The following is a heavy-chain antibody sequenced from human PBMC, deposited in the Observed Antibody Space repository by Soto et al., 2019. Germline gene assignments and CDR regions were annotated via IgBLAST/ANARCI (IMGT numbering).Heavy chain of an antibody. Sequence: PGGSLRLSSAASEFTFRSYAMHWVRQAPGKGLEWVAVISYDGSNKYYADSVKGRFTISRDNSKNTLYLQMNSLRAEDTAVYYCARDVEYFDYWGQGTLVTVSS. J-gene: IGHJ4*02. CDR3: ARDVEYFDY. CDR2: ISYDGSNK. V-gene: IGHV3-30-3*01. CDR1: EFTFRSYA.